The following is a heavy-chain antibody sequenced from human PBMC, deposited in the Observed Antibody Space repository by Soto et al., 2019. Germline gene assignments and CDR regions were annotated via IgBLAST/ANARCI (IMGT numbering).Heavy chain of an antibody. Sequence: QVQLQESGPGLVKPSETLSLTCSVSGGSISSDYWRWIRQPPGKGLEWIGYIYYNGSTNYHPSLKRRVSMSRDTSKNQFSLKVSSVTAADTAVYYCARQSRSGQSPYYFYGVDVWGQGTTVTVSS. V-gene: IGHV4-59*08. J-gene: IGHJ6*02. CDR2: IYYNGST. CDR1: GGSISSDY. CDR3: ARQSRSGQSPYYFYGVDV. D-gene: IGHD3-10*01.